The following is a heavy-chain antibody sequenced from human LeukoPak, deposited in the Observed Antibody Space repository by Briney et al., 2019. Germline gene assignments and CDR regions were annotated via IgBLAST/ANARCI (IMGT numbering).Heavy chain of an antibody. J-gene: IGHJ4*02. Sequence: ASVKVSCKASGYTFTSYYMHWVRQAPGQGLEWMGIINPSGGSTSYAQKFQGRVTMTRDTSTSTVYMELSSLRSEDTAVYYCARVNPTIFGPQGPFDYWGQGTLVTVSS. CDR3: ARVNPTIFGPQGPFDY. CDR2: INPSGGST. V-gene: IGHV1-46*01. D-gene: IGHD3-3*01. CDR1: GYTFTSYY.